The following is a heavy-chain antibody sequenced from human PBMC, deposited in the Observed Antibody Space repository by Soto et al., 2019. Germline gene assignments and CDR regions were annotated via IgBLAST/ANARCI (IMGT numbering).Heavy chain of an antibody. CDR3: VCASAGTADYYSGMDV. CDR1: GFTFSSYS. CDR2: ISSSSSTI. D-gene: IGHD6-13*01. V-gene: IGHV3-48*02. Sequence: GGSLRLSCAASGFTFSSYSMNWVRQAPGKGLEWVSYISSSSSTIYYADSVKGRFTISRDNAKNSLYLQMNSLRDEDTAVYYGVCASAGTADYYSGMDVWGKGTTVTVSS. J-gene: IGHJ6*04.